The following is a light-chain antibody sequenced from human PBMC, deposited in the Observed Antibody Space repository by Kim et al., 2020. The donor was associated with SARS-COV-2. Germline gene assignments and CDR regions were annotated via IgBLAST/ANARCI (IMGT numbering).Light chain of an antibody. Sequence: LAFAPGAIATLSCSAGQRVSSYLAWYQQKPAQAPRLLIYDASNRATGIPARFSGSASGTDFTLTISSLEPEDFAVYYCQQRSNWPTFGGGTKLEI. CDR3: QQRSNWPT. CDR1: QRVSSY. J-gene: IGKJ4*01. CDR2: DAS. V-gene: IGKV3-11*01.